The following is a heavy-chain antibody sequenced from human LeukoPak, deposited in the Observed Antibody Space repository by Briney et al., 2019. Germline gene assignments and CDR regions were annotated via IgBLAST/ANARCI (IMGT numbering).Heavy chain of an antibody. CDR2: IYSGGST. J-gene: IGHJ4*02. CDR3: AREGNDYVWGSYRPGGYFDY. V-gene: IGHV3-53*01. Sequence: PGGSLRLSCAASGFTVSSNYMSWVRQAPGKGLEWVSVIYSGGSTYYADSVKGRFTISRDNSKNTLYLQMNSLRAEDTALYYCAREGNDYVWGSYRPGGYFDYWGQGTLVTVSS. CDR1: GFTVSSNY. D-gene: IGHD3-16*02.